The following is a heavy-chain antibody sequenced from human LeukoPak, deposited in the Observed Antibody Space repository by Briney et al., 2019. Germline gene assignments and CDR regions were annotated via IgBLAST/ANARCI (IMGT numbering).Heavy chain of an antibody. J-gene: IGHJ3*02. CDR2: ISGGGSTT. D-gene: IGHD5-12*01. Sequence: GGSLRLSCAASGFTFSSYAMSWVRQAPGKGLEWVSAISGGGSTTYYADSVKGRFTISRDNSRTTLYLQMNSLRVEDTAICYCAKHYDGNLSGAFDIWGQGTMVTVSS. CDR3: AKHYDGNLSGAFDI. CDR1: GFTFSSYA. V-gene: IGHV3-23*01.